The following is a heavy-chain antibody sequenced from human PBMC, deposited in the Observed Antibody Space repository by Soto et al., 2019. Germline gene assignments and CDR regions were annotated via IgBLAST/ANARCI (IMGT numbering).Heavy chain of an antibody. Sequence: SETLSLTCTVSGGSISSGGYYWSWIRQHPGKGLEWIGYIYYSGSTYYNPSLKSRVTISVDTSKNQFSLKLSSVTAADTAVYYCASWYDSSGYSPPEYWGQGTLVTVSS. CDR2: IYYSGST. CDR3: ASWYDSSGYSPPEY. V-gene: IGHV4-31*03. J-gene: IGHJ4*02. D-gene: IGHD3-22*01. CDR1: GGSISSGGYY.